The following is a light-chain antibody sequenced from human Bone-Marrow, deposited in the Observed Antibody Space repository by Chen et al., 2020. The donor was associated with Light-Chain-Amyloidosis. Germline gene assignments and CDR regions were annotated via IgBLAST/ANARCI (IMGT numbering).Light chain of an antibody. Sequence: EIVLTQSPGTLSLYPGARATLSCRASQSVSSSYLAWYQQKPGQAPRLLIYGASSRATGIPDRFSGSGSGTDFTLTISRLKPEDFAVYYCQQYGSSLMYTFGQGTKLEIK. J-gene: IGKJ2*01. CDR3: QQYGSSLMYT. CDR1: QSVSSSY. CDR2: GAS. V-gene: IGKV3-20*01.